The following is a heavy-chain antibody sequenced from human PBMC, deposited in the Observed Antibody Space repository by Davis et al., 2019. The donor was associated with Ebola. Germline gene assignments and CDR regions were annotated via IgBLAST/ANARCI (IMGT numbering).Heavy chain of an antibody. V-gene: IGHV3-30*18. CDR1: GFTFSSYG. CDR2: ISYDGSNK. CDR3: AKDAGYSSSSLDWYFDL. Sequence: GGSLRLSCAASGFTFSSYGMHWVRQAPGKGLEWVAVISYDGSNKYYADSVKGRFTISRDNSKNTLYLQMNSLRAEDTAVYYCAKDAGYSSSSLDWYFDLWGRGTLVTVSS. D-gene: IGHD6-6*01. J-gene: IGHJ2*01.